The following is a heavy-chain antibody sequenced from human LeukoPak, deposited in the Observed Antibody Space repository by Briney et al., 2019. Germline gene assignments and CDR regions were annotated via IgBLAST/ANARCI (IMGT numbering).Heavy chain of an antibody. CDR1: GYTFTSYG. D-gene: IGHD1-26*01. CDR3: ARNLLSIVGGPDAFDI. CDR2: ISAYNGNT. Sequence: GASVKVSCKASGYTFTSYGISWVRQAPGQGLEWMGWISAYNGNTNYAQKLQGRVTMTTDTSTSTAYMELRSLRSDDTAVYYCARNLLSIVGGPDAFDIWGQGTMVTVSS. J-gene: IGHJ3*02. V-gene: IGHV1-18*01.